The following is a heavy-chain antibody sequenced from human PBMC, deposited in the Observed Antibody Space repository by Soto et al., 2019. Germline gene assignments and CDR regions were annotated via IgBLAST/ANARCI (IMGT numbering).Heavy chain of an antibody. J-gene: IGHJ6*02. CDR1: GGTFSSYT. Sequence: QVQLVQSGAEVKKPGSSVKVSCKASGGTFSSYTISWVRQAPGQGLEWMGRIIPILGIANYAQKFQGRVTITADKXXSXAXXELSSLRSEDTAVYYCARGRGYSGYDPHSYYGMDVWGQGTTVTVSS. CDR3: ARGRGYSGYDPHSYYGMDV. D-gene: IGHD5-12*01. V-gene: IGHV1-69*02. CDR2: IIPILGIA.